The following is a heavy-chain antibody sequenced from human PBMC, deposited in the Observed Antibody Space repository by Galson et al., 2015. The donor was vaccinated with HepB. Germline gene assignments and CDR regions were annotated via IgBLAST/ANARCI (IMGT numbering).Heavy chain of an antibody. CDR2: ISWNSGTI. V-gene: IGHV3-9*01. D-gene: IGHD6-19*01. CDR1: GFIFDDYA. J-gene: IGHJ6*02. Sequence: SLRLSCAASGFIFDDYAMHWVRQAPGKGLEWVSGISWNSGTIKYADSVRGRFTISRDNAKSSLYLQMNSLRPEDTALYYCARDLAVAGKGYYYYGMDVWGQGTTVTVSS. CDR3: ARDLAVAGKGYYYYGMDV.